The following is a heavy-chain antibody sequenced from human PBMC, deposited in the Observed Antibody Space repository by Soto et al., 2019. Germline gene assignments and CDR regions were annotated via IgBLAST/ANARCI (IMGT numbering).Heavy chain of an antibody. CDR1: GGSISSGGYY. V-gene: IGHV4-31*03. J-gene: IGHJ5*02. CDR3: ARMIHYYYDSSGYYLTNGWFDP. CDR2: VYYSGST. D-gene: IGHD3-22*01. Sequence: SETLSLTCTVAGGSISSGGYYWSWIRQHPGKGLEWIGYVYYSGSTYYNPSLKSRVTISVDTSKNQFSPKLSSVTAADTAVYYCARMIHYYYDSSGYYLTNGWFDPWGQGTLVTVSS.